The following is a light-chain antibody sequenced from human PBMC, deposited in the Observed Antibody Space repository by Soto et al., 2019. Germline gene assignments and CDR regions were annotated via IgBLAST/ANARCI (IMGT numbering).Light chain of an antibody. V-gene: IGKV3-15*01. Sequence: EVVMTQSPATLSVSPGERATLSCRASQSVNANLAWYQQKPGQAPRLLIHGASNRATGIPARFSGSGFGTAVILTISSLQSEDFAVYYCQQYNTWRWTVGQGTKVEI. CDR1: QSVNAN. CDR3: QQYNTWRWT. J-gene: IGKJ1*01. CDR2: GAS.